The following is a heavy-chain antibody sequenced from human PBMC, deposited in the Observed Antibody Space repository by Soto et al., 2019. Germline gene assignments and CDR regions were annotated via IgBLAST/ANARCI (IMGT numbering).Heavy chain of an antibody. V-gene: IGHV4-59*01. CDR1: GGSISSYY. J-gene: IGHJ6*03. CDR3: AGPADTARDYYYYYMDV. CDR2: IYYSGST. D-gene: IGHD6-25*01. Sequence: SETLSLTCTVSGGSISSYYWSWTRQPPGKGLEWIGYIYYSGSTNYNPSLKSRVTISVDTSKNQFSLKLSSVTAADTAVYYCAGPADTARDYYYYYMDVWGKGTTVTVSS.